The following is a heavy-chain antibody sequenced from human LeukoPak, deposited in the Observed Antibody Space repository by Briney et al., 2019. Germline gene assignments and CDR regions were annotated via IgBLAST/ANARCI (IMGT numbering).Heavy chain of an antibody. D-gene: IGHD6-19*01. CDR2: ISAYNGNT. J-gene: IGHJ4*02. CDR3: ARDLPGAVAGTGGY. V-gene: IGHV1-18*01. Sequence: ASVRVSCKASGYTFTSYGIRWVRQAPGQGLEGRGWISAYNGNTNYAQKLQGRVTITTDPSPSTAYLELRSLRSDGTAVYYCARDLPGAVAGTGGYWGQGTLVTVSS. CDR1: GYTFTSYG.